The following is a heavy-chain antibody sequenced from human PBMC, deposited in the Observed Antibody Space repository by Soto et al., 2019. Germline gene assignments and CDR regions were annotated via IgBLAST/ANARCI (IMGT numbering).Heavy chain of an antibody. D-gene: IGHD6-13*01. CDR2: IYWDDDK. Sequence: QFTLKESGPTLVKPTQTLTLTCTFSGFSLSTSGVGVAWIRQSPGKALEWLALIYWDDDKRYSPSLKSRLTIAKDXSKNQVVLTMTNMDPVDTATYFCAHRNPRIAASDYWGQGILVTVSS. CDR1: GFSLSTSGVG. V-gene: IGHV2-5*02. CDR3: AHRNPRIAASDY. J-gene: IGHJ4*02.